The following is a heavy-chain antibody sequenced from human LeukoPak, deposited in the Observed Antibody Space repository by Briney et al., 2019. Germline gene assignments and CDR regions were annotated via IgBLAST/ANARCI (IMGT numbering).Heavy chain of an antibody. CDR3: AREICGSDCYSTFDY. J-gene: IGHJ4*02. V-gene: IGHV3-21*01. D-gene: IGHD2-21*02. Sequence: GGSLRLSCAASGFTFTNYAMNWVRQAPGKGLECVSSIDPSGNHIFHADSVKGRFTISRDNAKSSLYLQMNSLRAEDTAVYYCAREICGSDCYSTFDYWGQGALVTVSS. CDR1: GFTFTNYA. CDR2: IDPSGNHI.